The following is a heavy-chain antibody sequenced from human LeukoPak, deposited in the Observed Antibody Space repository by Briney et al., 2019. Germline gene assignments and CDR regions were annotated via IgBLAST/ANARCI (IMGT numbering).Heavy chain of an antibody. CDR2: INPNSGGT. V-gene: IGHV1-2*02. Sequence: GASVKVSCKASGGTFSSYAISWVRQAPGQGLEWMGWINPNSGGTNYAQKFQGRVTMTRDTSISTAYMELSRLRSDDTAVYYCAIRAAVAGWGFDYWGQGTLVTVSS. CDR3: AIRAAVAGWGFDY. CDR1: GGTFSSYA. D-gene: IGHD6-19*01. J-gene: IGHJ4*02.